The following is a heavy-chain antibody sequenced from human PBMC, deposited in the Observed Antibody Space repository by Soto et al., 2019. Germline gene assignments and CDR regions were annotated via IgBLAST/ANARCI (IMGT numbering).Heavy chain of an antibody. J-gene: IGHJ6*02. V-gene: IGHV1-2*02. CDR1: GYTFTGYY. CDR3: ARATVQNLYYYYCMGV. CDR2: INPNSGDT. Sequence: ASVKPSCKAPGYTFTGYYLHSPRQAPGQGLEWMGWINPNSGDTIYAQKFQGRVTMTRDTSISTAYMELSSLRYDDTAVYYCARATVQNLYYYYCMGVWGQGPTVTVSS. D-gene: IGHD3-10*01.